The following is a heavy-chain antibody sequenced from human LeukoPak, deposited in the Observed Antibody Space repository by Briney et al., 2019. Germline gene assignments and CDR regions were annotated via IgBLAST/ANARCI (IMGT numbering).Heavy chain of an antibody. V-gene: IGHV3-48*01. Sequence: SGGSLRLSCAASVFTFDTYSMNWVRQAPGKRLEWVSHTSGDTSTKYYAHSVKGRFTISRDVAKSSLYLQMNSLRAEDTAIYYCARTSTYGDYDYWGQGTLVTVSS. CDR1: VFTFDTYS. D-gene: IGHD4-17*01. J-gene: IGHJ4*02. CDR3: ARTSTYGDYDY. CDR2: TSGDTSTK.